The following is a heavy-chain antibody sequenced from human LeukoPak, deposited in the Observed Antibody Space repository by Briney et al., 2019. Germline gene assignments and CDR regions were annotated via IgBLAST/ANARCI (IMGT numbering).Heavy chain of an antibody. Sequence: GGSLRLSCAASGFTFSSYAMSWVRQAPGKGLEWVSAISGSGGSTYYADSVKGRFTISRDNSENTLYLQMNSLRAEDTAVYYCARGRDGYNFDYWGQGTLVTVSS. CDR1: GFTFSSYA. J-gene: IGHJ4*02. CDR2: ISGSGGST. V-gene: IGHV3-23*01. CDR3: ARGRDGYNFDY. D-gene: IGHD5-24*01.